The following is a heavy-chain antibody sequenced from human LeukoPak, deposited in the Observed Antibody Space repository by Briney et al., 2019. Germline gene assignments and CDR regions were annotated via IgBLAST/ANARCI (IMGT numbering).Heavy chain of an antibody. D-gene: IGHD6-13*01. CDR2: IHHNGNT. CDR1: GASISSYY. J-gene: IGHJ5*02. V-gene: IGHV4-59*12. CDR3: AREKEGIAAAGTYWFDP. Sequence: SETLSLTCTVSGASISSYYWSWFRQPPGERLEWIAYIHHNGNTNYNPSLKSRVTISLGTSKNQFSLMLSSVTAADTAVYYCAREKEGIAAAGTYWFDPWGQGTLVTVSS.